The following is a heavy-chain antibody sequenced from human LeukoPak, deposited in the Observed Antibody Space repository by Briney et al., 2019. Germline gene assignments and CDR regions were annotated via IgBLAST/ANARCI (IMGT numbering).Heavy chain of an antibody. CDR2: IGSRTRTM. Sequence: GGSLRLSCAASGLSFSTYDMTWVRQAPGKGLEWVSYIGSRTRTMYYAESLKGRFIISRDNAKNSLYLQMDSLRAEETAIYDCASLLYGYSXXPFHHWGQXXLVXXSS. J-gene: IGHJ4*02. CDR3: ASLLYGYSXXPFHH. CDR1: GLSFSTYD. V-gene: IGHV3-48*03. D-gene: IGHD5-18*01.